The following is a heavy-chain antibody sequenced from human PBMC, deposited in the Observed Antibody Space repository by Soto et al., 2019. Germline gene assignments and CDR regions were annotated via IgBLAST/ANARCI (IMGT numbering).Heavy chain of an antibody. D-gene: IGHD7-27*01. CDR2: IIPPLDLA. V-gene: IGHV1-69*02. Sequence: QVQLVQSGAEVKEPGSSVKVSCKASGGAFSSFTISWVRQAPGQGLEWMGRIIPPLDLANYSQRYQGRVTITADTSTTTAYMELSSLKSEDTAVYFCAKLGAHDCAGSNWGQGTLVIVSS. J-gene: IGHJ4*02. CDR1: GGAFSSFT. CDR3: AKLGAHDCAGSN.